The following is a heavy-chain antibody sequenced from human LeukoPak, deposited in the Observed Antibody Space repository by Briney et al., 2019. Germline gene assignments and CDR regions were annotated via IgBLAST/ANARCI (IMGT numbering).Heavy chain of an antibody. Sequence: SVKVSCKASGGTFSSYAISWVRQAPGQGLEWMGGIIPIFGTANYAQKFQGRVTITADKSTSTAYMELSSLRSDDTAVYYCARVQGYCSGGSCYEGWFDPWGQGTLVTVSS. CDR2: IIPIFGTA. J-gene: IGHJ5*02. CDR3: ARVQGYCSGGSCYEGWFDP. D-gene: IGHD2-15*01. CDR1: GGTFSSYA. V-gene: IGHV1-69*06.